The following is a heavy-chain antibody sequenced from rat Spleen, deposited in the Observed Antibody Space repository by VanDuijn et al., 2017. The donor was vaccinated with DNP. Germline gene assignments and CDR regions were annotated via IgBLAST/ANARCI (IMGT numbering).Heavy chain of an antibody. J-gene: IGHJ2*01. CDR1: GFSLTSYS. Sequence: QVQLKESGPGLVQPSQTLSLTCTVSGFSLTSYSVHWVRQPTGKGLEWMGKIWNGGKTDYNSALKPRLTITRDTSKSQVFFKRNSLQTDDIATSYCARALGSGYFADWGPEVMVTVSS. CDR3: ARALGSGYFAD. CDR2: IWNGGKT. V-gene: IGHV2-30*01. D-gene: IGHD4-6*01.